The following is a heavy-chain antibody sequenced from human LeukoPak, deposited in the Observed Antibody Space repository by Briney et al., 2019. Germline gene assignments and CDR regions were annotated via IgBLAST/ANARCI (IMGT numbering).Heavy chain of an antibody. Sequence: SETLSLTCTVSGGSISSSSYYWGWIRQPPGKGLEWIGSIYYSGSTHYNPSLKSRVTISVDTSKNQFSLKLSSVTAADTAVYYCARLGIGLPDYWGQGTLVTVSS. CDR2: IYYSGST. V-gene: IGHV4-39*01. D-gene: IGHD2-21*02. CDR1: GGSISSSSYY. J-gene: IGHJ4*02. CDR3: ARLGIGLPDY.